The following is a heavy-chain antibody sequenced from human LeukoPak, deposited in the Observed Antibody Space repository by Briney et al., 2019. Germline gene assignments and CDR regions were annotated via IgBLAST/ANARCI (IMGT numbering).Heavy chain of an antibody. D-gene: IGHD3-16*01. V-gene: IGHV4-59*01. Sequence: SETLSLTCTVAGGSINSYYWSWIRQPPGKGLEWIGYISYSGSTNYNPSLKSRVTISVHTSKNQFSLKLSSVAAADTAVYYCARGDNPFDYWGQGTLVTVSS. CDR1: GGSINSYY. CDR3: ARGDNPFDY. CDR2: ISYSGST. J-gene: IGHJ4*02.